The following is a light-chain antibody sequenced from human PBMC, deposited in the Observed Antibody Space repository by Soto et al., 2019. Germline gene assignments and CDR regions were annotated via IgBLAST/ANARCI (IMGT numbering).Light chain of an antibody. V-gene: IGKV3-20*01. CDR3: QQVNDYPIT. Sequence: EIVLTQSPGTLSLSPGERATLSCRASQSVSSSYLAWYQQKPGQAPRLLIYGASSRATGIPDRFSGSGSGTDFTLTISRLEPEDFATYHCQQVNDYPITFGQGTRLEIK. J-gene: IGKJ5*01. CDR1: QSVSSSY. CDR2: GAS.